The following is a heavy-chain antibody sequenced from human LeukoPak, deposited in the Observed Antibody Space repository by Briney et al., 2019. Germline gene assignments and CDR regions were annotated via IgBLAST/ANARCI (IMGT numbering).Heavy chain of an antibody. J-gene: IGHJ4*02. CDR1: GGSISSSSYH. Sequence: SETLSLTCSVSGGSISSSSYHWGWLRQSPGKGLEWIGSMYYRGTTYENSSLKSRLTLSIDTSNNQFSLKLTSVTAADTAVYFCAREYSRSVVAGSRPDLWGQGLLVTVSS. V-gene: IGHV4-39*02. CDR2: MYYRGTT. D-gene: IGHD2-21*01. CDR3: AREYSRSVVAGSRPDL.